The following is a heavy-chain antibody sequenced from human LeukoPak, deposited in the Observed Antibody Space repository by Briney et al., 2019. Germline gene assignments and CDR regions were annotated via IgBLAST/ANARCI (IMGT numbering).Heavy chain of an antibody. D-gene: IGHD6-6*01. CDR2: ISAYNGNT. CDR3: ARERVVEYSSSDNWFDP. Sequence: GASVKVSCKASGYTFTSYGISWVRQAPGQGLEWMGWISAYNGNTNYAQKLQGRVTMTTDTSTSTAYMELRSLRSDDTAVYYCARERVVEYSSSDNWFDPWGQGTLVTVSS. J-gene: IGHJ5*02. V-gene: IGHV1-18*01. CDR1: GYTFTSYG.